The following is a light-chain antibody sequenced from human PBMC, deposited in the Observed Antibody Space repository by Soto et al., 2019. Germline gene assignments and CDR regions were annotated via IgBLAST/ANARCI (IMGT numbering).Light chain of an antibody. CDR1: QSLSNYIF. CDR2: GAS. Sequence: EIVLTQSAGTLYLSPGEGGSLXCRASQSLSNYIFLAWYHKKAGQAPRLXXYGASSRANGIPHSCSGSGSGTAFTLPISRLEPEDFAVYYCQQYGNSPQTVGQGTKVDIK. CDR3: QQYGNSPQT. V-gene: IGKV3-20*01. J-gene: IGKJ1*01.